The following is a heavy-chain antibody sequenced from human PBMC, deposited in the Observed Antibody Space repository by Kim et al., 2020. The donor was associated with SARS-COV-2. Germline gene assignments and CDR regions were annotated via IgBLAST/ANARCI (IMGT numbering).Heavy chain of an antibody. CDR3: ARKMEQWLMQYNWFDP. J-gene: IGHJ5*02. CDR2: IYYSGST. V-gene: IGHV4-39*01. D-gene: IGHD6-19*01. Sequence: SETLSLTCTVSGGSISSSSYYWGWIRQPPGKGLEWIGSIYYSGSTYYNPSLKSRVTISVDTSKNQFSLKLSSVTAADTAVYYCARKMEQWLMQYNWFDPWGQGTLVTVSS. CDR1: GGSISSSSYY.